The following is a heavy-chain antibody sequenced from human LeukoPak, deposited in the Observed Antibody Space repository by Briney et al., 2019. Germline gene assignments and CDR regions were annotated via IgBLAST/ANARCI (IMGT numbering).Heavy chain of an antibody. Sequence: PSETLSLTCTVSGGSISSSSYYWGWIRQPLGKGLEWIGSIYYSGSTYYNPSLKSRVTISVDTSKNQFSLKLSSVTAADTAVYYCARHGYSSSWYYWFDPWGQGTLVTVSS. D-gene: IGHD6-13*01. CDR2: IYYSGST. CDR3: ARHGYSSSWYYWFDP. J-gene: IGHJ5*02. V-gene: IGHV4-39*01. CDR1: GGSISSSSYY.